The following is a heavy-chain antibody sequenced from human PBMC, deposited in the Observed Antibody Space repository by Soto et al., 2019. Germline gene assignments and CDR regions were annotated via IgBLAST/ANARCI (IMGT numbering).Heavy chain of an antibody. Sequence: QVRLVQSGAEVKKPGASVKVSCKASGYTFTSYTIHWVRQAPGQSLEWMGWINAGQGNTKYSQKFQDRVTLTRDTSASTAYMDLSSLRSEDTAVYYCARAAWSSGSPRFDYWGQGTLVTVSS. CDR2: INAGQGNT. V-gene: IGHV1-3*01. D-gene: IGHD3-10*01. CDR3: ARAAWSSGSPRFDY. CDR1: GYTFTSYT. J-gene: IGHJ4*02.